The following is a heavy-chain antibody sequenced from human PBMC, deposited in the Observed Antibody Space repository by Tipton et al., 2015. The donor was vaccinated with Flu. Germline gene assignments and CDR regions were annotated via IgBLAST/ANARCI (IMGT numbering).Heavy chain of an antibody. CDR3: VRRDCSNYVSAPKNWFDS. Sequence: LRLSCTVSGDSMRSDYFWAWIRQAPGKGLEWIGNIHYSGSPHYNPSLKSRVTITVDTSRNQVSLKLSSLTAADTAVYFCVRRDCSNYVSAPKNWFDSWGQGTLVTVSS. V-gene: IGHV4-38-2*02. CDR1: GDSMRSDYF. D-gene: IGHD4-11*01. CDR2: IHYSGSP. J-gene: IGHJ5*01.